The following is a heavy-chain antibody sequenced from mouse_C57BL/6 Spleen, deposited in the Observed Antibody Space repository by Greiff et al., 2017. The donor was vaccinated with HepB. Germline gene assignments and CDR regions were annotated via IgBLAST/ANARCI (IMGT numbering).Heavy chain of an antibody. CDR3: ARDTTRAMDY. Sequence: QVQLKESGPELVKPGASVKISCKASGYAFSSSWMNWVKQRPGKGLEWIGRIYPGDGDTNYNGKFKGKATLTADKSSSTAYMQLSSLTSEDSAVYFCARDTTRAMDYWGQGTSVTVSS. CDR1: GYAFSSSW. CDR2: IYPGDGDT. J-gene: IGHJ4*01. D-gene: IGHD1-1*01. V-gene: IGHV1-82*01.